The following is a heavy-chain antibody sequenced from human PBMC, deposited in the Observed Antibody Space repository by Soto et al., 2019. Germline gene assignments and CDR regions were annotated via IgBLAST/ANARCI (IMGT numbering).Heavy chain of an antibody. Sequence: EVELVESGEGLVQPGGSLRLSCAASGFTFSDHYMDWVRQAPGKGLEWVGRSRNKANSYTTEYAASVKGRFTVSRDESKNSRSLQKNSLKTEDTAVYYCSRLLYHHSRYSPHYWGQGTPVIVSS. J-gene: IGHJ4*02. CDR1: GFTFSDHY. V-gene: IGHV3-72*01. D-gene: IGHD3-22*01. CDR2: SRNKANSYTT. CDR3: SRLLYHHSRYSPHY.